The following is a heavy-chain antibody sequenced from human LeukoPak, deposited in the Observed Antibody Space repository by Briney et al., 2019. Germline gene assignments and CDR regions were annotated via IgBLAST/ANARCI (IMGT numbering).Heavy chain of an antibody. D-gene: IGHD3-10*01. V-gene: IGHV4-39*07. J-gene: IGHJ4*02. Sequence: SETLSLTCTVSGGSISSSSAYWGWIRQPPGKGLEWIGSIYYSKNTYYNPSLKSRVTISVDTSKNQFSLKLSSVTAADTAVYYCARVGTYGSASYLSWLDYWGQGTLVTVSS. CDR3: ARVGTYGSASYLSWLDY. CDR2: IYYSKNT. CDR1: GGSISSSSAY.